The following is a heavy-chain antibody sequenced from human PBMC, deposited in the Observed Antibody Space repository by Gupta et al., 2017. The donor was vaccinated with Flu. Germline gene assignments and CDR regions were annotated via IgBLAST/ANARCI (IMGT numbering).Heavy chain of an antibody. CDR2: INPNSGGT. CDR1: GYTFTGYY. CDR3: ARDCVPRTTVTTYGYYYGMDV. J-gene: IGHJ6*02. D-gene: IGHD4-17*01. Sequence: QVQLVQSGAEVKKPGASVKVSCKASGYTFTGYYMHWVRQAPGQGLEWMGWINPNSGGTNYAQKFQGRVTMTRDTSISTAYMELSRLRSDDTAVYYCARDCVPRTTVTTYGYYYGMDVWGQGTTVTVSS. V-gene: IGHV1-2*02.